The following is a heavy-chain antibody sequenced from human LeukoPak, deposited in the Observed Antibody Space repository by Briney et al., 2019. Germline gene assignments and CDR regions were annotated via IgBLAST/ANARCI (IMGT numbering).Heavy chain of an antibody. Sequence: SETLSLTCTVSGGSISTYYWSWIRQPPGKGLEWIGYIYYSGSTNYNPSLKSRVTISLDTSENQFSLKLNSVTAADTAMYYCARSFSPNYYDLLDYWGQGTLVTVSS. CDR2: IYYSGST. CDR1: GGSISTYY. CDR3: ARSFSPNYYDLLDY. V-gene: IGHV4-59*01. D-gene: IGHD3-22*01. J-gene: IGHJ4*02.